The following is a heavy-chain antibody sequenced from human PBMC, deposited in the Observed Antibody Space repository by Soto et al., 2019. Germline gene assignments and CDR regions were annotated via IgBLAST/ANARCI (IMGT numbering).Heavy chain of an antibody. J-gene: IGHJ6*02. CDR2: VSHSGSP. Sequence: PSETLSLTCAVYGGSVSVYYWGWVRQPPGKGLEWLGEVSHSGSPKYNPSLKSRVIMLIDTSKNQFSLNLTSVTAADTAVYYCARDRKKTYFYNYGLDVWGQGTAVTVSS. V-gene: IGHV4-34*01. CDR1: GGSVSVYY. CDR3: ARDRKKTYFYNYGLDV.